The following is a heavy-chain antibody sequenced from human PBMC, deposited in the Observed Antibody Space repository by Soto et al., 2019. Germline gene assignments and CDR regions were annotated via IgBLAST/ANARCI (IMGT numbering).Heavy chain of an antibody. CDR2: TYYGGTT. Sequence: SETLSLTCTVSGGSMISYYWSWIRQPPGKGLEWIGNTYYGGTTSYNPSLNSRVAISVDTSKNQFSLELKSVTAADTAVYYCARGGWSHDSWGRGTLVTVSS. CDR3: ARGGWSHDS. V-gene: IGHV4-59*01. CDR1: GGSMISYY. J-gene: IGHJ4*02. D-gene: IGHD6-19*01.